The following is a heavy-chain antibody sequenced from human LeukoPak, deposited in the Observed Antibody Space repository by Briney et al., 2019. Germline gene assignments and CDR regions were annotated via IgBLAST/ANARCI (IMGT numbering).Heavy chain of an antibody. Sequence: SETLSLTCTVSGCSISSYYWSWIRQPPGKGLEWIGYIYYSGSTNYNPSLKSRVTISVNTYKNQFSLKLSSVIAADTAVYYCARGADSRDGYNSGDAFDIWGQGTMVTVSS. CDR1: GCSISSYY. CDR3: ARGADSRDGYNSGDAFDI. V-gene: IGHV4-59*01. CDR2: IYYSGST. J-gene: IGHJ3*02. D-gene: IGHD5-24*01.